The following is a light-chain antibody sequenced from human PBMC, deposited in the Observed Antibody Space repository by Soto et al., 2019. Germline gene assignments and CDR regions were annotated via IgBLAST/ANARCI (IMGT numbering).Light chain of an antibody. CDR2: EVS. CDR1: SSDVGGYNY. Sequence: QSALTQPPSASGSPGQSVTISCTGTSSDVGGYNYVSWYQQHPGKAPKVMIHEVSKRPSGVPDRFSGSKSGNTASLTVSGLQAEDEADYYCSSYAGSNKLVFGGLTKGTVL. V-gene: IGLV2-8*01. J-gene: IGLJ2*01. CDR3: SSYAGSNKLV.